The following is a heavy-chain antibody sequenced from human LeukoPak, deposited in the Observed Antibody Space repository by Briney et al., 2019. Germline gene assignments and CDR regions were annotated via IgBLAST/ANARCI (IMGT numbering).Heavy chain of an antibody. V-gene: IGHV1-2*02. J-gene: IGHJ4*02. CDR3: AGLSGYDPYYFDY. CDR1: GFTFSSYA. D-gene: IGHD5-12*01. Sequence: GGSLRLSCAASGFTFSSYAMHWVRQAPGQGLEWMGCINPNSGGTDYAQKFQGRVTMTRDTSISTAYMELSRLTSDDTAVYYCAGLSGYDPYYFDYWGQGTLVAVSS. CDR2: INPNSGGT.